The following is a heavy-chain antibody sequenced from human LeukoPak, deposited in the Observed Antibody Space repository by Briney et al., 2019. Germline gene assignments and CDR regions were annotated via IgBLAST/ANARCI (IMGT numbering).Heavy chain of an antibody. Sequence: SETLSLTCTVSGGSINSTSNYWGWIRQPPGKGLEWIGSIYYNGSTSYNPSLKSRVTISVDTSKNQFSLKLSSVTAADTAVYFCAGDYGDYYFDYWGQGTLVTVSS. CDR2: IYYNGST. J-gene: IGHJ4*02. CDR3: AGDYGDYYFDY. CDR1: GGSINSTSNY. V-gene: IGHV4-39*07. D-gene: IGHD4-17*01.